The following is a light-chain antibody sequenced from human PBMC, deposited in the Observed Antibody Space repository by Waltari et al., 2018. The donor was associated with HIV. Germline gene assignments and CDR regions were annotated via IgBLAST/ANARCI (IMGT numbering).Light chain of an antibody. J-gene: IGLJ1*01. V-gene: IGLV2-11*01. CDR1: SSYVDTF. CDR3: CSHAGNFIFV. Sequence: QSALTQPHSVSGSPGQSLTISCTGTSSYVDTFVSWYQQHPGKAPKVIIYDVNKLPSGVPDRFSGSKSGNTASLTISGLQAEDEADYHCCSHAGNFIFVFGTGTKVTVL. CDR2: DVN.